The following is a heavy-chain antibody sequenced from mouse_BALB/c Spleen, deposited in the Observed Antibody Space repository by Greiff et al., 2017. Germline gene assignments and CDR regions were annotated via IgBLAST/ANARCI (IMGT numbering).Heavy chain of an antibody. J-gene: IGHJ4*01. V-gene: IGHV1-7*01. D-gene: IGHD1-1*01. CDR2: INPSTGYT. CDR1: GYTFTSYW. CDR3: ARETTVVSRAMDY. Sequence: VKLMESGAELAKPGASVKMSCKASGYTFTSYWMHWVKQRPGQGLEWIGYINPSTGYTEYNQKFKDKATLTADKSSSTAYMQLSSLTSEDSAVYYCARETTVVSRAMDYWGQGTSVTVSS.